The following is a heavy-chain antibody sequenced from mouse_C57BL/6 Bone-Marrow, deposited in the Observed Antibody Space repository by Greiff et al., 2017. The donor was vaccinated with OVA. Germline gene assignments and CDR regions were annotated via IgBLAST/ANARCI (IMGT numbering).Heavy chain of an antibody. D-gene: IGHD1-1*01. V-gene: IGHV1-55*01. Sequence: VQLQQPGAELVKPGASVKMSCKASGYTFTSYWITWVKQRPGQGLEWIGDIYPGSGSTNYNEKFKSKATLTVDTSSSTAYMQLSSLTSEDSAVDYGARGLRDYDGSSYDWYFDVGGTGTTVTVSS. CDR1: GYTFTSYW. CDR2: IYPGSGST. J-gene: IGHJ1*03. CDR3: ARGLRDYDGSSYDWYFDV.